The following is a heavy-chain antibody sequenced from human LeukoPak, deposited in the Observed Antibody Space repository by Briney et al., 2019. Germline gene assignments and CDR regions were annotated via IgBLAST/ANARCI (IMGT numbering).Heavy chain of an antibody. D-gene: IGHD3-22*01. V-gene: IGHV3-30-3*01. CDR3: AKSSSAPYYFDY. Sequence: GGSLRLSCAASGFTFSSYAMHWVRQAPGKGLEWVAVISYDGSNKYYADSVKGRFTISRDNSKNTLYLQMNSLGAEDTAVYYCAKSSSAPYYFDYWGQGTLVTVSS. CDR2: ISYDGSNK. CDR1: GFTFSSYA. J-gene: IGHJ4*02.